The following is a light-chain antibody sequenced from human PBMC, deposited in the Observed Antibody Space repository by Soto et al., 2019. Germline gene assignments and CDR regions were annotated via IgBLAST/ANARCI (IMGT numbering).Light chain of an antibody. J-gene: IGKJ4*01. CDR2: KAS. CDR1: QSISSW. V-gene: IGKV1-5*03. Sequence: DIQMTQSPSTLSASVGDRVTITCRASQSISSWLAWYQQKPGKAPKLLIYKASSLESGVPSRFSGSGSGTEFTLTISSLHPDDFATYYCQHYNSSPLTFGGGTKVEIK. CDR3: QHYNSSPLT.